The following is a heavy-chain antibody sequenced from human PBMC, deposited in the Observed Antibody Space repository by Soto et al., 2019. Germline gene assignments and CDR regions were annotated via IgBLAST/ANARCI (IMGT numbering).Heavy chain of an antibody. J-gene: IGHJ2*01. D-gene: IGHD1-1*01. CDR3: APSPPPPPRPKTHWFFDL. Sequence: QVTLKESGPVLVKPTETLTLTCTVSGFSLSNARMGVSWIRQPPGKALEWLAHIFSNDAKTYSTSLKSRLTISKDTPKSQVVLTMPNMDPVDTGTYYSAPSPPPPPRPKTHWFFDLWGRGTLVTVSS. CDR1: GFSLSNARMG. CDR2: IFSNDAK. V-gene: IGHV2-26*01.